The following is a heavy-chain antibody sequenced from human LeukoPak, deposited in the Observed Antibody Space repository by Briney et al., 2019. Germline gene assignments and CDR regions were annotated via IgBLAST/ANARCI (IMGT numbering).Heavy chain of an antibody. CDR3: AREDEGYFDY. Sequence: SVKVSCKASGGTFSSYAISWVRQAPGQGLEWMGRIIPILGIANYAQKFQGRVTITADKSTSTAYMELSSLRSDDTAVYYCAREDEGYFDYWGQGTLVTVSS. CDR1: GGTFSSYA. J-gene: IGHJ4*02. V-gene: IGHV1-69*04. CDR2: IIPILGIA.